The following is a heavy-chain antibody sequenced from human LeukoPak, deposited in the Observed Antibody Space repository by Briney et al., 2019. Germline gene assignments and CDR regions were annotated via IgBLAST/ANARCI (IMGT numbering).Heavy chain of an antibody. CDR1: GFTFSSYG. J-gene: IGHJ6*02. Sequence: PGGSLRLSCAASGFTFSSYGMHWVRQAPGKGLEWVAVISYDGSNKYYADSVKGRFTISRDNSKNTLYLQMNSLRAEDTAVYYCAKDGVGATYYYGMDVWGQGTTVTVSS. CDR2: ISYDGSNK. CDR3: AKDGVGATYYYGMDV. D-gene: IGHD1-26*01. V-gene: IGHV3-30*18.